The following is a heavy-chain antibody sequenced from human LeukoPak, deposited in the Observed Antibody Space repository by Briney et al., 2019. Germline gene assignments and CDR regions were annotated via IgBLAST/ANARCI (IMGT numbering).Heavy chain of an antibody. D-gene: IGHD3-3*01. V-gene: IGHV4-39*07. CDR1: GGSISSSSYY. Sequence: SETLSLTCTVSGGSISSSSYYWGWIRQPPGKGLEWIGSIYYSGSTYYNPSLKSRVTISVDTSKNQFSLKLSSVTAADTAVYYCLKEDKITIFGVVKEGYIDYWGQGTLVTVSS. J-gene: IGHJ4*02. CDR3: LKEDKITIFGVVKEGYIDY. CDR2: IYYSGST.